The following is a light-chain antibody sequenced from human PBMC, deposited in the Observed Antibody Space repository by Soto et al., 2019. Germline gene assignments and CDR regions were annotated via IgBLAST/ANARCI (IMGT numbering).Light chain of an antibody. V-gene: IGKV1-5*03. CDR3: QKYKYYST. CDR1: QSISGY. J-gene: IGKJ2*01. Sequence: DIQMTQSPSTLSASVGDRVTITCRASQSISGYLTWYQQKPGRAPKLLIYTTSTLGSGVPSRFSGSGSETKITITIISQKDYDFATYYCQKYKYYSTFGQGTKLDIK. CDR2: TTS.